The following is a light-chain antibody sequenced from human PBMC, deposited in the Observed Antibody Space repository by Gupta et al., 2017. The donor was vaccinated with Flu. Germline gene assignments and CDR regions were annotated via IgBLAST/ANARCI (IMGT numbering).Light chain of an antibody. CDR2: SNN. Sequence: QSVLTHPPSASGTPRQTVTISCSGRSSNIGSNTVNWYQQLPGAAPKLLIYSNNQRPSGVPDRCSGSKSGTSASLAISGLQSEDEADYYCAAWDDSLNGWVFGGGTKLTVL. J-gene: IGLJ3*02. CDR3: AAWDDSLNGWV. V-gene: IGLV1-44*01. CDR1: SSNIGSNT.